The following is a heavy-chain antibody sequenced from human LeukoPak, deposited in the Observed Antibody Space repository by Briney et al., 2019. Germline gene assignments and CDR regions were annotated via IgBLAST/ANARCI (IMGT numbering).Heavy chain of an antibody. J-gene: IGHJ6*03. CDR3: ARGTVPKYYYYYMDV. Sequence: PSETLSLTCTVSGGSISSYYWSWIRQPAGKGLEWIGRIHTSGSTNYNPSLKSRLTMSVDTSKNQFSLKLSSVTAADTAVYYCARGTVPKYYYYYMDVWGKGTTVTVSS. CDR2: IHTSGST. D-gene: IGHD4-17*01. CDR1: GGSISSYY. V-gene: IGHV4-4*07.